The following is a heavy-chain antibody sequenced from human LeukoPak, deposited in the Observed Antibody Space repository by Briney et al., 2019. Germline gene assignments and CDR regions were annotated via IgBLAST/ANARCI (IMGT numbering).Heavy chain of an antibody. V-gene: IGHV3-30*02. CDR1: GFTFSSYG. CDR2: IWYGGSNK. CDR3: AKDSVTIFGVVTPLLAWYFDY. Sequence: PGGSLRLSCAASGFTFSSYGMHWVRQAPGKVLEWVAVIWYGGSNKYYADSVKGRFTISRDNSKNTLYLQMNSLRAEDTAVYYCAKDSVTIFGVVTPLLAWYFDYWGQGTLVTVSS. J-gene: IGHJ4*02. D-gene: IGHD3-3*01.